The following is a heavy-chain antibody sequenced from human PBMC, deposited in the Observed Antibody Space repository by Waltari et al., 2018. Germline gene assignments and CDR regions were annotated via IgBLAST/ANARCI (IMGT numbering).Heavy chain of an antibody. Sequence: QVQLVQSGAEVKKPGASVKVSCKASGYTFTSYYMHWVRQAPGQGLEWMGISNPSVGSTSYAQKFQGRVTMTRDTSTSTVYMELSSLRSEDTAVYYCARSAGHMYHNHWGQGTLVTVSS. CDR2: SNPSVGST. D-gene: IGHD2-2*01. CDR1: GYTFTSYY. J-gene: IGHJ5*02. V-gene: IGHV1-46*01. CDR3: ARSAGHMYHNH.